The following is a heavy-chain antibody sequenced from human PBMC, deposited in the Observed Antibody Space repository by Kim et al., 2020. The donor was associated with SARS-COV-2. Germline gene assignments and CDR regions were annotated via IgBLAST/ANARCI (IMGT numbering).Heavy chain of an antibody. CDR1: GGSFSGYY. D-gene: IGHD1-26*01. Sequence: SETLSLTCAVYGGSFSGYYWSWICQPPGKGLEWIGEINHSGSTNYNPSLKSRVTISVDTSKNQFSLKLSSVTAADTAVYYCARGLTSGSYFGYWGQGTLVTVSS. CDR3: ARGLTSGSYFGY. V-gene: IGHV4-34*01. J-gene: IGHJ4*02. CDR2: INHSGST.